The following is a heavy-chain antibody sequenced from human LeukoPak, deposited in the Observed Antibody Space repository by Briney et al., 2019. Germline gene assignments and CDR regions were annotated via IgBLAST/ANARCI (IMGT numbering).Heavy chain of an antibody. CDR2: ISGSGGST. V-gene: IGHV3-23*01. CDR3: AKDPQAATKVDCSSTSCYARKPWGYGMDV. D-gene: IGHD2-2*01. J-gene: IGHJ6*02. CDR1: GFTFSSYA. Sequence: PGGSLKLSCAASGFTFSSYAMSWVRQAPGKGLEWVSAISGSGGSTYYADCVKGRFTISRDNSKNTLYLQMNSLRAEDTAVYYCAKDPQAATKVDCSSTSCYARKPWGYGMDVWGQGTTVTVSS.